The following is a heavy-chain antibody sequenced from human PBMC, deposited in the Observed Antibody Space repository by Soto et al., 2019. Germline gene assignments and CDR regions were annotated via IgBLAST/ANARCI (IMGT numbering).Heavy chain of an antibody. J-gene: IGHJ4*02. V-gene: IGHV3-30*18. CDR3: AKGGGSYYDGDSYFDY. D-gene: IGHD1-26*01. CDR1: GFTFSTYG. Sequence: QVQLVESGGGVVQPGRSLRLSCAASGFTFSTYGMHWVRQAPGKGLEWVAVISYDGSNKYYADSVKGRFTISRDNSKNTLYLQMNSLRAEDTAVYYCAKGGGSYYDGDSYFDYWGQGTLVTVSS. CDR2: ISYDGSNK.